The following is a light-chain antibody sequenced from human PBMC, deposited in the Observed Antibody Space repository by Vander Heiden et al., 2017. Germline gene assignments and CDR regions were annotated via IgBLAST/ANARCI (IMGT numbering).Light chain of an antibody. CDR1: QSVSSH. V-gene: IGKV3-15*01. CDR2: EAS. CDR3: QQYSNWWT. Sequence: EIVMTQSPATLSVFLGEGVTLSCRASQSVSSHLAWYQQKPGQAHRLLIYEASTRAAGVPARFSGSASGTEFTLTISSLQSEDFAMYYCQQYSNWWTFGQGTKVEIK. J-gene: IGKJ1*01.